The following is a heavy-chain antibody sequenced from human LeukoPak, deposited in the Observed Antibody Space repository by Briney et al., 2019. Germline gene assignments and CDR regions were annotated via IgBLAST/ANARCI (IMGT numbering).Heavy chain of an antibody. CDR2: TRCDGNNQ. V-gene: IGHV3-30*02. J-gene: IGHJ6*03. Sequence: GGSLRLSCAASAFSFTNYGLHWVRQAPGKGLYWVAFTRCDGNNQNYADSVKGRFTVSRDNSKNTLCLQMNSLRAEDTAVSDCQDPRKRYMAVWGKGTTVTVSS. CDR3: QDPRKRYMAV. CDR1: AFSFTNYG. D-gene: IGHD2-15*01.